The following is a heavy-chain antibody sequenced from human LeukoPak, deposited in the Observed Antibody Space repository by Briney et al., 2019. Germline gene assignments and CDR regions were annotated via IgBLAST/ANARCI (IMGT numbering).Heavy chain of an antibody. CDR2: ISGDGGST. CDR3: AKDKVSRTGGSSWYYYYYGMDV. Sequence: PGGSLRLSCAASGFTFDDYAMHWVRQAPGKGLEWVSLISGDGGSTYYADSVKGRFTISRDNSKNSVYLQMNSLRTEDTALYYCAKDKVSRTGGSSWYYYYYGMDVWGQGTTVTISS. V-gene: IGHV3-43*02. J-gene: IGHJ6*02. CDR1: GFTFDDYA. D-gene: IGHD6-13*01.